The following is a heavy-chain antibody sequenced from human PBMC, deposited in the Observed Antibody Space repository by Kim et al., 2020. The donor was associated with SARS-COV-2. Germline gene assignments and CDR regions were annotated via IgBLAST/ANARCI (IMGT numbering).Heavy chain of an antibody. V-gene: IGHV3-30*04. D-gene: IGHD3-3*01. J-gene: IGHJ4*01. CDR1: GFTFSSYA. Sequence: GGSLRLSCAASGFTFSSYAMHWVRQAPGKGLEWVAVISYDGSNKYYADSVKGRFTISRDNSKNTLYLQMNSLRAEDTAVYYCARAGGDVWCGYYTTYWG. CDR3: ARAGGDVWCGYYTTY. CDR2: ISYDGSNK.